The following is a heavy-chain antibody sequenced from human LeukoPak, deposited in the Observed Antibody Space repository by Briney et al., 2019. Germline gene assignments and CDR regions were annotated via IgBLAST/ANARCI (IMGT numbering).Heavy chain of an antibody. V-gene: IGHV4-39*01. Sequence: SETLSLTCAVYGGSFSGYYWGWIRQPPGKGLEWIGSIYYSGNTYYNPSLKSRVTVSVDTSKNQFSLKLNSVTAADTAVYYCARLPSSSWLNWFDPWGQGTLVTVSS. CDR1: GGSFSGYY. CDR2: IYYSGNT. D-gene: IGHD6-13*01. J-gene: IGHJ5*02. CDR3: ARLPSSSWLNWFDP.